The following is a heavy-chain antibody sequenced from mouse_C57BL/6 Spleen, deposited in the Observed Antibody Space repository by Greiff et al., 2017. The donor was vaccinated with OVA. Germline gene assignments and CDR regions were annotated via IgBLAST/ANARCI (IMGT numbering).Heavy chain of an antibody. V-gene: IGHV1-84*01. D-gene: IGHD2-3*01. CDR2: IYPGSGNT. Sequence: QVQLQQSGPELVKPGASVKISCKASGYTFTDYYITWVKQRPGQGLEWIGWIYPGSGNTKYNEKFKGKVTLTVDTPSSTAYMQLSSLTSGDSAVYFCARGGYDGYYEAWFAYWGQGTLVTVSA. J-gene: IGHJ3*01. CDR1: GYTFTDYY. CDR3: ARGGYDGYYEAWFAY.